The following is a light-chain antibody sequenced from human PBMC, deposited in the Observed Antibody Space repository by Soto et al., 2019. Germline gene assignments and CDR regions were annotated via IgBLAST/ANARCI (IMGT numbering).Light chain of an antibody. CDR2: ADS. CDR3: SSHTSSSTLEV. J-gene: IGLJ1*01. V-gene: IGLV2-14*01. CDR1: RSDVGGYNY. Sequence: QSAMTQDASVSGSAGQSITISCTGTRSDVGGYNYASWYQQHPGTDPKIMIYADSNPPSGVSNRFSCSKSGNTPSLTLSGLRAEAEADYDCSSHTSSSTLEVFGHRTKGTVL.